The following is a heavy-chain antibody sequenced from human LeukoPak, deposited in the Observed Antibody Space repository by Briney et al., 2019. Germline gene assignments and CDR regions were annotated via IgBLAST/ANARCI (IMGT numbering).Heavy chain of an antibody. D-gene: IGHD3-16*01. J-gene: IGHJ5*01. V-gene: IGHV3-7*01. CDR2: INGDGSEE. CDR1: GFTFSRTW. Sequence: GGSLRLSCAASGFTFSRTWMSWVRHSPGKGLEWVANINGDGSEEYYVDSVKGRLTISRANARSSLYLQMNSLRGEDTAVYYCARDPDSDNAWGWFDSWGQGTVVTVSS. CDR3: ARDPDSDNAWGWFDS.